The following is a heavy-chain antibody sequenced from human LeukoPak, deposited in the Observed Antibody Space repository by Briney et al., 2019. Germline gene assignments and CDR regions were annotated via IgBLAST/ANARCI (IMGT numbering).Heavy chain of an antibody. CDR2: IYSGGST. CDR3: ARVRSSGYYFDY. V-gene: IGHV3-53*01. CDR1: GVTVSSNY. Sequence: PAESLRLSCAASGVTVSSNYMSWIRQAPGKGLEWVSVIYSGGSTYYAASVKGRVTISRDTSKNTLYLQMNSLRAEDTAVYYCARVRSSGYYFDYWGQGTLVTVSS. D-gene: IGHD6-13*01. J-gene: IGHJ4*02.